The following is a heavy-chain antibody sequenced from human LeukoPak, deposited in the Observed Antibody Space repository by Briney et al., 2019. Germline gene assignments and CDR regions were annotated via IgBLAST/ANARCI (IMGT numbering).Heavy chain of an antibody. J-gene: IGHJ4*02. Sequence: EPGGSLRLSCAASGFTVSSNYMSWVRQAPGKGLEWVSVLYSDGSTYYADSVKGRFTISRDNAKNTLYLQMNSLRVEDTAVYYCTRSLLGIEDYWGQGTLVTVSS. CDR1: GFTVSSNY. D-gene: IGHD3-16*01. CDR3: TRSLLGIEDY. V-gene: IGHV3-66*01. CDR2: LYSDGST.